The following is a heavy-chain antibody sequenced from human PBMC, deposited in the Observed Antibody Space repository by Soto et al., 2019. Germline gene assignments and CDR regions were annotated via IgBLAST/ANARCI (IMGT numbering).Heavy chain of an antibody. CDR2: IWYDGSNK. D-gene: IGHD6-13*01. J-gene: IGHJ4*02. V-gene: IGHV3-33*06. CDR1: GFTFSSYG. Sequence: GGSLRLSCAASGFTFSSYGMHWVRQAPGKGLEWVTVIWYDGSNKYYADSVKGRFTISRDNSKNTLYLQMNSLRAEDTAVYYCAKGDATAEAPFDCWGQGTLVTVXS. CDR3: AKGDATAEAPFDC.